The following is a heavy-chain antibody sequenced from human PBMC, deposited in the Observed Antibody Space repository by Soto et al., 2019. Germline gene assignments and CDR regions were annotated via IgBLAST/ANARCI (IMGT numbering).Heavy chain of an antibody. CDR1: GGSISSPNFY. CDR2: IYYNGTT. V-gene: IGHV4-30-4*08. Sequence: SETLSLTCTVSGGSISSPNFYWSWIRQHPGKGLEWIGHIYYNGTTYYNPTLKSRVTISVDRSKNQFSLKLSSVTAADTAVYYCARVPSPWGQGTLVTVSS. J-gene: IGHJ5*02. CDR3: ARVPSP.